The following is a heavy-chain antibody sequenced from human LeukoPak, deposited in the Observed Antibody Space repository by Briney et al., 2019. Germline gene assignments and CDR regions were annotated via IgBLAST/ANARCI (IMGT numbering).Heavy chain of an antibody. J-gene: IGHJ4*02. CDR3: ARGDFWSGYYYFDY. V-gene: IGHV1-2*02. CDR2: INPNSGGT. D-gene: IGHD3-3*01. CDR1: GYTFTGYY. Sequence: GASVKVSCKASGYTFTGYYMHWVRQAPGQGLEWMGWINPNSGGTNYAQKFQGRVTMTRDTSISTAYMELSRLRSDDTAVYYCARGDFWSGYYYFDYWGQGTLVTVSS.